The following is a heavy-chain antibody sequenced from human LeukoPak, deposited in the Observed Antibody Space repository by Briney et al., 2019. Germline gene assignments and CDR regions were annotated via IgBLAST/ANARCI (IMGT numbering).Heavy chain of an antibody. CDR1: GFTFSSYS. CDR2: ISSSSSYI. J-gene: IGHJ4*02. V-gene: IGHV3-21*01. Sequence: PGGSLRLSCAASGFTFSSYSMNWVRQAPGKGLEWVSSISSSSSYIYYADSAKGRFTISRDNAKNSLYLQMNSLRAEDTAVYYCARTADYGDYALDYWGQGTLVTVSS. CDR3: ARTADYGDYALDY. D-gene: IGHD4-17*01.